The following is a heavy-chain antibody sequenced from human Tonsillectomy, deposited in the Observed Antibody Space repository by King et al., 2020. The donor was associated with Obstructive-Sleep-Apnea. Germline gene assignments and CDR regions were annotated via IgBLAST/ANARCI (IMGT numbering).Heavy chain of an antibody. CDR2: ISSSSSYI. D-gene: IGHD6-19*01. V-gene: IGHV3-21*01. CDR1: GFTFSSYS. CDR3: ARDGIAVAGTDY. Sequence: VQLVESGGGLVKPGGSLRLSCAASGFTFSSYSMNWVRQAPGKGLEWVSSISSSSSYIYYADSVKGRFTISRDNAKNSLYLKMNSLRAEDTAVYYCARDGIAVAGTDYWGQGTLVTVSS. J-gene: IGHJ4*02.